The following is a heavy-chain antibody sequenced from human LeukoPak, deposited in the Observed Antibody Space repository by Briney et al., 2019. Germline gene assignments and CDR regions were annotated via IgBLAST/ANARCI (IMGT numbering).Heavy chain of an antibody. CDR3: ARRAQQLVLRGAFDI. CDR1: GGSISSYY. J-gene: IGHJ3*02. D-gene: IGHD6-13*01. CDR2: IYTSGST. Sequence: SETLSLTCTVSGGSISSYYWSWIRQPPGKGLEWIGYIYTSGSTNYNPSLKSRVTISVDTSKNQFSLKLSSVTAADTAVYYCARRAQQLVLRGAFDIWGQGTMVTVSS. V-gene: IGHV4-4*09.